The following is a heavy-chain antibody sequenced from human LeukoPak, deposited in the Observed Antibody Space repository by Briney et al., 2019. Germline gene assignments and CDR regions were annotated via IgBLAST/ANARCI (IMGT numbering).Heavy chain of an antibody. CDR2: ISSSSSYI. CDR1: GFTFSSYG. CDR3: ARSVVPGSNYPGY. V-gene: IGHV3-21*01. D-gene: IGHD4-11*01. Sequence: GGSLRLSCAASGFTFSSYGMNWVRQAPGKGLEWVSSISSSSSYIYYADSVKGRFTISRDNAKNSLYLQMNSLRAEDTAMYYCARSVVPGSNYPGYWGQGTLVTVSS. J-gene: IGHJ4*02.